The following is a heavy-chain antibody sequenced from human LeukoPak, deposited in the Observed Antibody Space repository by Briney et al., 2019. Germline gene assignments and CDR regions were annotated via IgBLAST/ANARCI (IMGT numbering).Heavy chain of an antibody. CDR2: ISSSSSYI. Sequence: PGGSLRLSCAASGFTSSSYAMSWVRQAPGKGLEWVSSISSSSSYIYYADSVKGRFTISRDNAKNSLYLQMNSLRAEDTAVYYCAREQRFLEWFFDYWGQGTLVTVSS. J-gene: IGHJ4*02. CDR1: GFTSSSYA. V-gene: IGHV3-21*01. CDR3: AREQRFLEWFFDY. D-gene: IGHD3-3*01.